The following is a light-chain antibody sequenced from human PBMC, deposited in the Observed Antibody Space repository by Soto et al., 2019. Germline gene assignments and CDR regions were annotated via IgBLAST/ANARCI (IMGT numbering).Light chain of an antibody. CDR2: DVS. V-gene: IGLV2-14*01. CDR1: SSDVGGYNY. CDR3: SSYTSSSTVV. Sequence: QSALTQPASVSGSPGQSITISCTGTSSDVGGYNYVSWYQQHPGKAPKLMIYDVSNRPSGVSNRFSGPKSGNTASLTISGLQAEDEADYYCSSYTSSSTVVFGGGTNLTVL. J-gene: IGLJ2*01.